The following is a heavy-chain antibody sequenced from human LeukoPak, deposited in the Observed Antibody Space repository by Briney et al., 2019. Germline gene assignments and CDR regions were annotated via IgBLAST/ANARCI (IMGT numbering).Heavy chain of an antibody. Sequence: PGGSLRLSCAASGFTFSSYEMNWVRQAPGKGLEWVSYISSSGSTIYYADSVKGRFTISRDNAKNSLYLQMNSLRAEDTAVYYCARDRKYSCSGGSRYFDYWGQGTLVTVSS. CDR3: ARDRKYSCSGGSRYFDY. CDR2: ISSSGSTI. D-gene: IGHD2-15*01. CDR1: GFTFSSYE. J-gene: IGHJ4*02. V-gene: IGHV3-48*03.